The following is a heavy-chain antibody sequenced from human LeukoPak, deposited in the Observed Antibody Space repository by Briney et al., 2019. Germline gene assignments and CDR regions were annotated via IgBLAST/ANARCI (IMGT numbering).Heavy chain of an antibody. J-gene: IGHJ4*02. V-gene: IGHV3-11*06. CDR3: ARGGTGAFDY. CDR2: ISSTSAYT. CDR1: GFPFTSGFTFSDYY. D-gene: IGHD2-8*02. Sequence: GGSLRLSCAASGFPFTSGFTFSDYYMSWIRQAPGKGLEWVSYISSTSAYTNYADSVKGRFTISRDNANNSVYLQMNSLRADDTAIYYCARGGTGAFDYWGQGTLVTVSS.